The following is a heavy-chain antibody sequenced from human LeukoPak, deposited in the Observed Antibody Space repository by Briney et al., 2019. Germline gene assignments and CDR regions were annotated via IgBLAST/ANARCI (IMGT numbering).Heavy chain of an antibody. D-gene: IGHD6-13*01. V-gene: IGHV4-4*02. CDR2: IYHSGST. Sequence: SETLSLTCAVSGGSISSSNWWSWVRQPPGKGLEWIGEIYHSGSTNYNPSLKSRVTISVDKSKNQFSLKLSSVTAADTAVYYCASESSSWASYYYYYHYMDVWGKGTTVTVSS. CDR3: ASESSSWASYYYYYHYMDV. CDR1: GGSISSSNW. J-gene: IGHJ6*03.